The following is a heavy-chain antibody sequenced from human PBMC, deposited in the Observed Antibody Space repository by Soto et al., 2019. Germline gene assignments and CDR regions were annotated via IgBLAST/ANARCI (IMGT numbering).Heavy chain of an antibody. J-gene: IGHJ3*01. D-gene: IGHD2-21*01. CDR1: GFTFSSYS. CDR3: ARGDFNDTWGPYRDVFDF. CDR2: ISSSSSTI. Sequence: PGGSLRLSCAASGFTFSSYSMNWVRQAPGKGLEWVSYISSSSSTIYYADSVKGRFTISRDNAKNSMYLQMNSLRAEDTAVFYCARGDFNDTWGPYRDVFDFRAQGTMVTGSS. V-gene: IGHV3-48*01.